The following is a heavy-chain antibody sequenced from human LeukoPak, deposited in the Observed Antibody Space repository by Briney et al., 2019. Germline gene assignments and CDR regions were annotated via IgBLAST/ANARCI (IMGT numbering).Heavy chain of an antibody. J-gene: IGHJ3*02. D-gene: IGHD2-15*01. V-gene: IGHV4-59*08. Sequence: SETLSLTCTVSGGSISSYYWSWFRQPPGKGLEWIGYIYYSGSTNYNPSLKSRVTISVDTSKNQFSLKLSSVTAADTAVYYCASGDMIWGAFDIWGQGTMVTVSS. CDR1: GGSISSYY. CDR2: IYYSGST. CDR3: ASGDMIWGAFDI.